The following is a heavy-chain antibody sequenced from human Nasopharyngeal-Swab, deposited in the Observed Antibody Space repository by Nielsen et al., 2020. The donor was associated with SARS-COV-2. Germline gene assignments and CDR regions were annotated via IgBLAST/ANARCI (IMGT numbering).Heavy chain of an antibody. V-gene: IGHV3-49*03. CDR1: GFTFGDYA. CDR2: IRSKAYGGTT. D-gene: IGHD4-17*01. J-gene: IGHJ4*02. Sequence: GESLKISCTASGFTFGDYAMSWFRQAPGKELEWVGFIRSKAYGGTTEYAASVKGRFTISRDDSKSIAYLQMNSLKTEDTAVYYCTSRSTVTIDYWGQGTLVTVSS. CDR3: TSRSTVTIDY.